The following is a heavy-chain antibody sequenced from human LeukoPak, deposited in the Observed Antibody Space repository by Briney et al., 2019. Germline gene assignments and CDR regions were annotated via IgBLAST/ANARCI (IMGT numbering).Heavy chain of an antibody. Sequence: GGSLRLSCAASGFTFSTYAMSWVRQAPGKGLEWVSAITGSGGTTHYADSVKGRFTISRDNSKNTLYLQLNSLRGDDTAVYYCAKDPGGGSHYFDYWGQGTLVTVSS. CDR3: AKDPGGGSHYFDY. D-gene: IGHD2-15*01. CDR2: ITGSGGTT. CDR1: GFTFSTYA. V-gene: IGHV3-23*01. J-gene: IGHJ4*02.